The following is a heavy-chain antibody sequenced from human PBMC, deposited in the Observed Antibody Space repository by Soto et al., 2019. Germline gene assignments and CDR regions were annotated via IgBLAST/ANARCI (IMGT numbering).Heavy chain of an antibody. Sequence: ASVKVSCKSSGYTLTSYGISGVRQAPGQGLEWMGWISAYNGNTNYAQKLQGRVTMTTDTSTSTAYMELRSLRSDDTAVYYCARDGSSSWHTKSEGRAVRFYYYGMDVWGQGTTVTVSS. CDR2: ISAYNGNT. J-gene: IGHJ6*02. D-gene: IGHD6-13*01. V-gene: IGHV1-18*01. CDR3: ARDGSSSWHTKSEGRAVRFYYYGMDV. CDR1: GYTLTSYG.